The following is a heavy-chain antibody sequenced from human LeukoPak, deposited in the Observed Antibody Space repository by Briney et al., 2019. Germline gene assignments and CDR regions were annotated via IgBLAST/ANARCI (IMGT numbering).Heavy chain of an antibody. V-gene: IGHV3-74*01. CDR2: INSDGSST. J-gene: IGHJ4*02. Sequence: GGSLRLSCAASGFTFSSYWMPWVRQAPGKGLVWVSRINSDGSSTSYADSVKGRFTISRDNAKNTLYLQMNSLRAEDTAVYYCARDPGVWGSYRPGNYFDYWGQGTLVTVSS. D-gene: IGHD3-16*02. CDR1: GFTFSSYW. CDR3: ARDPGVWGSYRPGNYFDY.